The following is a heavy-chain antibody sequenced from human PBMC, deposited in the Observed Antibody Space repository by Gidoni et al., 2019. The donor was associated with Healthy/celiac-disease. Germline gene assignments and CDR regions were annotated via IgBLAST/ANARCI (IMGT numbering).Heavy chain of an antibody. J-gene: IGHJ3*02. Sequence: QVQLVESGRGLVKPGGSLRLSCAASGFNFSDYYMSWIRQAQGKGLAWVSIIISSVSTIYYADSVKGRFTISRDNAKNSLYLQMNSLRAEDTAVYYCARDKRGGYDYIWGSYSYAFDIWGQGTMVTVSS. V-gene: IGHV3-11*01. CDR2: IISSVSTI. D-gene: IGHD3-16*01. CDR1: GFNFSDYY. CDR3: ARDKRGGYDYIWGSYSYAFDI.